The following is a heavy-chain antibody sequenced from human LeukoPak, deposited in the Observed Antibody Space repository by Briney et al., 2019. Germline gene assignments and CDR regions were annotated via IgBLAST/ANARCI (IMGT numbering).Heavy chain of an antibody. D-gene: IGHD6-6*01. CDR3: ARAHSSSGVDY. V-gene: IGHV1-18*01. Sequence: ASVKVSCKASGYTFISYGINWVRQAPGQGLEWMGWINTYNDNTNYAQKFQGSVTMTTDTSTSTAYMELRSLISDDTAVYYCARAHSSSGVDYWGQGTLVTVSS. CDR1: GYTFISYG. CDR2: INTYNDNT. J-gene: IGHJ4*02.